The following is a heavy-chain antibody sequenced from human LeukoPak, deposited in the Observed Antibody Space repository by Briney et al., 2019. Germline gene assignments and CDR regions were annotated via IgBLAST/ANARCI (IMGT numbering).Heavy chain of an antibody. J-gene: IGHJ4*02. D-gene: IGHD3-10*01. CDR3: ATMGVGPTMVRGVIITSDY. CDR1: GYTFTNYA. Sequence: ASVKVSCKASGYTFTNYAIKWVRQAPGKGLEWMGGFDPEDGETIYAQKFQGRVTMTEDTSTDTAYMELSSLRSEDTAVYYCATMGVGPTMVRGVIITSDYWGQGTLVTVSS. V-gene: IGHV1-24*01. CDR2: FDPEDGET.